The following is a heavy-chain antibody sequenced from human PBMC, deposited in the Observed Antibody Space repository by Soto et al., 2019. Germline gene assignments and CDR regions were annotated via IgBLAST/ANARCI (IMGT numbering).Heavy chain of an antibody. Sequence: WVSLRHPCAAAGFTFSSYAVHRVRKTTGKGLEWVAVISYDGSNKYYADSVKGRFTISRDNSKNTLYLQMNSLRAEDTAVYYCARDFLTGGDYNYFDYWGQGTLVTVSS. D-gene: IGHD4-17*01. V-gene: IGHV3-30-3*01. J-gene: IGHJ4*02. CDR1: GFTFSSYA. CDR3: ARDFLTGGDYNYFDY. CDR2: ISYDGSNK.